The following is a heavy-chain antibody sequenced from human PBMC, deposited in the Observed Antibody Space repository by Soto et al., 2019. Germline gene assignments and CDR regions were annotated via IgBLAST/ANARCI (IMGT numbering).Heavy chain of an antibody. V-gene: IGHV1-18*01. CDR1: GYTFTSYG. J-gene: IGHJ5*02. CDR3: ATTDPPCHDYGDHVAHAP. CDR2: ISAYNGNT. D-gene: IGHD4-17*01. Sequence: ASVKVSCKASGYTFTSYGISWVRQAPGQGLEWMGWISAYNGNTNYAQKLQGRVTMTTDTSTSTAYMELRSLRSDDTAVYYCATTDPPCHDYGDHVAHAPSGQGTLVTVSS.